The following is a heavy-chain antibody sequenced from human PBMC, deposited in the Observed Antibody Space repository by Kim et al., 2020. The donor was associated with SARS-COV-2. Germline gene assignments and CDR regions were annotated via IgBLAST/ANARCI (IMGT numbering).Heavy chain of an antibody. D-gene: IGHD3-10*01. V-gene: IGHV3-23*01. Sequence: VKGRFPISRDNSKNTLYLQMNSLRAEDTAVYYCAKPSSGSIEYYYYGMDVWGQGTTVTVSS. J-gene: IGHJ6*02. CDR3: AKPSSGSIEYYYYGMDV.